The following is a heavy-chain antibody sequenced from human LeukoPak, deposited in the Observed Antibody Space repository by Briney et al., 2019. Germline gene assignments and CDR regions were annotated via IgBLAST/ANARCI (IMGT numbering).Heavy chain of an antibody. CDR2: ICYSGST. D-gene: IGHD4-17*01. Sequence: SETLSLTCTVSGGSIRSYYWSWIRQPPGKGLEWIGYICYSGSTNYNPSLKSRVSISVDTSKNQFSLKLSSVTAADTAVYYCARTGSTVTMLYPFDHWGQGTLVTVSS. J-gene: IGHJ4*02. V-gene: IGHV4-59*01. CDR3: ARTGSTVTMLYPFDH. CDR1: GGSIRSYY.